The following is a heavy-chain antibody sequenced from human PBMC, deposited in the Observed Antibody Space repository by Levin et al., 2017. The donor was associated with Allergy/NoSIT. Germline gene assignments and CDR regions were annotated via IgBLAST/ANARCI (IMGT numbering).Heavy chain of an antibody. CDR2: IFPGDSDT. V-gene: IGHV5-51*01. Sequence: GASVKVSCKASGYKFNDYWIGWVRQMPGKGLEWMGMIFPGDSDTRYSPSFQGQVTITADQSITTAYLQWSSLKASDTAIYYCARRGSWYDYWGQGTLVTVSS. CDR3: ARRGSWYDY. D-gene: IGHD6-13*01. J-gene: IGHJ4*02. CDR1: GYKFNDYW.